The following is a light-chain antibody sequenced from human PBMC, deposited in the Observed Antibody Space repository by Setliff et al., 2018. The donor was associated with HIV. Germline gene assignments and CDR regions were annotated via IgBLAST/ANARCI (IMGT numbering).Light chain of an antibody. CDR1: RSDVGSYDL. J-gene: IGLJ1*01. CDR2: EVS. CDR3: CSSTGTSTFV. V-gene: IGLV2-23*02. Sequence: SALTQPASVSGYPRQSITISCTGTRSDVGSYDLVYWYQQHPGKAPIVMIYEVSKRPSGVSNRFSVSKSGNTASLTISGLQAEDEADYYCCSSTGTSTFVFGIGTKV.